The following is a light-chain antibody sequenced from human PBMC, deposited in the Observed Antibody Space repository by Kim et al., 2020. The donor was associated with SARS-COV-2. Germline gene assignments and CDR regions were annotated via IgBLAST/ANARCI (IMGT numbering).Light chain of an antibody. CDR2: EVS. Sequence: GQSATISSTVTSSDVGSYNRVSWYQPPPGTAPKVMIYEVSNRPSGVPDRFSGSKSGNTASLTISGLQAEDEADYYCSSYTSSNTVVFGGGTQLTVL. CDR1: SSDVGSYNR. J-gene: IGLJ2*01. V-gene: IGLV2-18*02. CDR3: SSYTSSNTVV.